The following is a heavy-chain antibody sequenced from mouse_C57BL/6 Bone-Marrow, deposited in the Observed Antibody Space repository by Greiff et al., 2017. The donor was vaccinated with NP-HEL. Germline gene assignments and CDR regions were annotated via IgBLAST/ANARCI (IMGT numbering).Heavy chain of an antibody. CDR3: ARHEAWLPYFDY. D-gene: IGHD2-2*01. Sequence: VKLMESGAELVKPGASVKLSCKASGYTFTEYTIHWVKQRSGQGLEWIGWFYPGSGSIKYNEKFKDKATLTADKSSSTVYMELSRLTSEDSAVYFCARHEAWLPYFDYWGQGTTLTVSS. CDR1: GYTFTEYT. J-gene: IGHJ2*01. V-gene: IGHV1-62-2*01. CDR2: FYPGSGSI.